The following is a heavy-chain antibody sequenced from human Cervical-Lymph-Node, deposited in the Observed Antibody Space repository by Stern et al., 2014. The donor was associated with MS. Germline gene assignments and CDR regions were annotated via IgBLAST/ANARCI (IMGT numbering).Heavy chain of an antibody. V-gene: IGHV3-21*01. CDR2: ISSSSRDI. J-gene: IGHJ4*02. CDR3: ARGDYYDGSGFYHKFDY. CDR1: GFTFSSYS. Sequence: VQLVQSGGGLVKPGGSLRLSCAASGFTFSSYSMNWVRQAPGKGLEWVSSISSSSRDIYYADSVKGRFPISRDNAKISLYLQMNSLRAEDTAVYYCARGDYYDGSGFYHKFDYWGQGTLVTVSS. D-gene: IGHD3-22*01.